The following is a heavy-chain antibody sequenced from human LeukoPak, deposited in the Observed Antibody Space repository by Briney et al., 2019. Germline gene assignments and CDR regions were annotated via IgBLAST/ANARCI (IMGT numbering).Heavy chain of an antibody. D-gene: IGHD6-19*01. J-gene: IGHJ4*02. Sequence: GGSLRLSCVASGFTLSTYWMHWVRQAPGKGLVWVSRINSDGSATSYADSVMVRFTISRDSAKNTLYLQMNSLRPEDTAVYYCARDQTVSGAFDCWGQGTLVTVSS. CDR2: INSDGSAT. CDR3: ARDQTVSGAFDC. CDR1: GFTLSTYW. V-gene: IGHV3-74*01.